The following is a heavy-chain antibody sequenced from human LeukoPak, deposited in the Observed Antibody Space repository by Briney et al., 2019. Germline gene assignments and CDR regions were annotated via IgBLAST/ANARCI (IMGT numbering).Heavy chain of an antibody. J-gene: IGHJ4*02. Sequence: PSETLSLTCAVYGGSFSGYYWSWIRQPPGKGLEWIGEIYHSGSTNYNPSLKSRVTISVDKSKNQFSLKLSSVTAADTAVYYCARSSYYDSPKHREFDYWGQGTLVTVSS. D-gene: IGHD3-22*01. CDR3: ARSSYYDSPKHREFDY. V-gene: IGHV4-34*01. CDR1: GGSFSGYY. CDR2: IYHSGST.